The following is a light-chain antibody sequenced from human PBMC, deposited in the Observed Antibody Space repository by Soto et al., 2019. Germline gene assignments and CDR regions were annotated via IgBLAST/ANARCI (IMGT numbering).Light chain of an antibody. CDR2: DVS. CDR3: SSYTSSNTNVV. CDR1: SSDVGGYNY. V-gene: IGLV2-14*01. Sequence: QSALTQPASVSGSPGQSITISCTGTSSDVGGYNYVSWYQQNPGKTPKLMIYDVSNRPSGVSNRFSGSKSGNTASLTISGLQAEDEPDNYCSSYTSSNTNVVFGGGTKLTVL. J-gene: IGLJ2*01.